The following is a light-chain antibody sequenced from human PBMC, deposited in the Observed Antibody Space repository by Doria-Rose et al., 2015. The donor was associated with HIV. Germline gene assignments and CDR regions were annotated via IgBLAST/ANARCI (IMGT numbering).Light chain of an antibody. V-gene: IGKV4-1*01. CDR3: QQYYDTPS. CDR2: WAP. J-gene: IGKJ3*01. CDR1: QSLLYTSKNY. Sequence: TQSPESLGMSLGERATLNCKSNQSLLYTSKNYLAWYQQKPGQPPNLLIYWAPTRQSGVPARFSGSGSGTDFTLTISSLEAEDVAVYYCQQYYDTPSFGPGTTVDIK.